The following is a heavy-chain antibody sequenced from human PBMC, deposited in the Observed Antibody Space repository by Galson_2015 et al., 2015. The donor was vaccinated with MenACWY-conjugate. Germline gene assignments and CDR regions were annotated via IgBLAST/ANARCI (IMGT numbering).Heavy chain of an antibody. D-gene: IGHD1/OR15-1a*01. J-gene: IGHJ2*01. CDR3: VTEGRSSAWNNWYFDL. CDR1: GFPLSGYW. CDR2: IKQDGSEK. Sequence: SLRLSCAASGFPLSGYWMAWVRQAPGKGLEWVANIKQDGSEKYYVDSVKGRFTISRENAKNSLYLQMNSLTAGDTAVYYCVTEGRSSAWNNWYFDLWGRGTLVTVSS. V-gene: IGHV3-7*01.